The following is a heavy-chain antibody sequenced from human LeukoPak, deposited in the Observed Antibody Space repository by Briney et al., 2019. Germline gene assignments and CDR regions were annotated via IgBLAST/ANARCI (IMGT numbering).Heavy chain of an antibody. Sequence: PGGSLRLSCAASGLTFSSYAMSWVRQAPGKGLEWVSAISGSGGSTYYADSVKGRFTISRDNSKNTLYLQMNSLRAEDTAVYYCAKARDDYGDYPKDYWGQGTLVTVSS. V-gene: IGHV3-23*01. CDR1: GLTFSSYA. J-gene: IGHJ4*02. CDR3: AKARDDYGDYPKDY. CDR2: ISGSGGST. D-gene: IGHD4-17*01.